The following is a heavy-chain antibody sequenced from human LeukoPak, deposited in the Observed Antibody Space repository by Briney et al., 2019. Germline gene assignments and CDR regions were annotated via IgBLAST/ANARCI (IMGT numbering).Heavy chain of an antibody. CDR2: ISSSGST. CDR1: GDSISSGDYY. D-gene: IGHD3-22*01. CDR3: AREKAGYYDI. J-gene: IGHJ4*02. V-gene: IGHV4-61*02. Sequence: SETLSLTCTVSGDSISSGDYYWSWIRQPAGKGLEWIGRISSSGSTNYNPSLKSRVTISVDTSKNQFSLKLSSVTAADTAVYYCAREKAGYYDIWGQGTLVTVSS.